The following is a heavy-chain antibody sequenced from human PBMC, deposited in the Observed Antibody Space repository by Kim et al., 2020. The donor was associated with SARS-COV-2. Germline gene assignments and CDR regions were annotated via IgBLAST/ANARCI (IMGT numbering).Heavy chain of an antibody. D-gene: IGHD3-22*01. CDR1: YTFTSYG. CDR3: ARGGGYSDY. CDR2: ISAYNGNT. Sequence: ASVKVSCKACYTFTSYGISWVRQAPGQGLEWMGWISAYNGNTNYAQKLQGRVTMTTDTSTSTAYMELRSLRSDDTAVYYCARGGGYSDYWGQGTLVTVSS. J-gene: IGHJ4*02. V-gene: IGHV1-18*01.